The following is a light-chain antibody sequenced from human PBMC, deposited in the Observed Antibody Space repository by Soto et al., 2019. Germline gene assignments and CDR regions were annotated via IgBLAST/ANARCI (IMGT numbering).Light chain of an antibody. J-gene: IGKJ1*01. CDR1: QSVSSTY. V-gene: IGKV3-20*01. CDR2: GAS. CDR3: QQYGSSPRT. Sequence: EIVLTQSPGTLSLFPGERATFSCRASQSVSSTYLAWYQQKHGQAPRLLIHGASSRATGIPDRFSGNGSGTDFTLTISRLEPEDLAVYYCQQYGSSPRTFGQGTKVEI.